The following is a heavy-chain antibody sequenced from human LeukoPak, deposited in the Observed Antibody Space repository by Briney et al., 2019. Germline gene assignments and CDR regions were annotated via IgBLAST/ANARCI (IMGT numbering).Heavy chain of an antibody. Sequence: GASVKVSCKAFGYTFTSNYMHWVRQAPGQGPEWMGVISPSGGSTTYAQKFQGRVTITADESTSTAYMELSSLRSEDTAVYYCARDRAHGARDVWGQGTLVTVSS. CDR3: ARDRAHGARDV. V-gene: IGHV1-46*01. D-gene: IGHD4-17*01. CDR1: GYTFTSNY. J-gene: IGHJ4*02. CDR2: ISPSGGST.